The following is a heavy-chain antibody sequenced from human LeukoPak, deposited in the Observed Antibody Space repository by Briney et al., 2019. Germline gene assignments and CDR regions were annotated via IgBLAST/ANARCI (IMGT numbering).Heavy chain of an antibody. D-gene: IGHD3-22*01. Sequence: GGSLRLSCAASGFTFSSYWMHWVRQAPGKGLVWVSRIKGDGNTNYADSVKGRFTISRDNAKNTVSLQMNSLRAEDTGVYYCARAPSETGGYYPEYFRHWGQGTLVTVSS. V-gene: IGHV3-74*01. CDR2: IKGDGNT. J-gene: IGHJ1*01. CDR1: GFTFSSYW. CDR3: ARAPSETGGYYPEYFRH.